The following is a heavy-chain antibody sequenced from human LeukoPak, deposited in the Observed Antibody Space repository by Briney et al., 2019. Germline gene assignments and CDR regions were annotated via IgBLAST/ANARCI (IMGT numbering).Heavy chain of an antibody. D-gene: IGHD3-22*01. Sequence: GESLKISCKGSGNSFTSYWIGWVRQMPGKGLEWVGIIYPGDSDTRYSPSFQGQVTIPADKSISTAYLQWSSLKASDTAMYYCARPYYDSSGYYVDYWGQGTLVTVSS. V-gene: IGHV5-51*01. J-gene: IGHJ4*02. CDR2: IYPGDSDT. CDR3: ARPYYDSSGYYVDY. CDR1: GNSFTSYW.